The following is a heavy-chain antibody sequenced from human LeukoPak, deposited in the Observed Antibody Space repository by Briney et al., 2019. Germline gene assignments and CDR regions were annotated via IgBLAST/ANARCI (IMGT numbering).Heavy chain of an antibody. CDR3: ARDPVVQAAMRGYYYYYGMDV. V-gene: IGHV4-4*07. CDR2: IYTSWST. Sequence: SETLSLTCTVSGGSISSYYWSWIRQPAGKGLEWIGRIYTSWSTNYNPSLKSRVTLSVDTSKNQFPLRLSSVTAAETAVYYCARDPVVQAAMRGYYYYYGMDVWGKGTTVTVSS. D-gene: IGHD2-2*01. CDR1: GGSISSYY. J-gene: IGHJ6*04.